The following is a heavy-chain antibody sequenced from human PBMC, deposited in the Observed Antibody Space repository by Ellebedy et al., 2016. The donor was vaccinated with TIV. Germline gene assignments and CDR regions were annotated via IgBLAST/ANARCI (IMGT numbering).Heavy chain of an antibody. V-gene: IGHV4-34*01. CDR1: GGSLSGYY. D-gene: IGHD1-14*01. CDR3: ARDPDIYDPFDS. CDR2: VDHRGSI. Sequence: SETLSLXXAVYGGSLSGYYWSWIRQSPGKGLGWIGEVDHRGSINFNPSLKSRVTISLDTSKNQFSLKLSSVTAADTAMYYCARDPDIYDPFDSWGQGTLVTVSS. J-gene: IGHJ4*02.